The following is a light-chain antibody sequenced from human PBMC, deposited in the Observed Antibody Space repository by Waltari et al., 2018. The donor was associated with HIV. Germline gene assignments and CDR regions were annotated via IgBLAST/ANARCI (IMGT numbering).Light chain of an antibody. J-gene: IGLJ2*01. CDR1: KLGDKY. CDR2: QDN. CDR3: QAWDSNTAI. Sequence: SNELTQPPSVSVSPGQTASITCSGYKLGDKYACWYQQKPGQSPVLVIYQDNKRPSGIPDRCSGSNAGDTATLTISGTQPMDEADYFCQAWDSNTAIFGGGTKLTVL. V-gene: IGLV3-1*01.